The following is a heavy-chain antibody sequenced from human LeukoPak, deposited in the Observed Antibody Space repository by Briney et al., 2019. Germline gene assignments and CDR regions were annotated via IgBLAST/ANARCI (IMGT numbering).Heavy chain of an antibody. CDR3: TTDIYSSGWYGDYYYYMDV. CDR1: GFTFSNAW. V-gene: IGHV3-15*01. D-gene: IGHD6-19*01. CDR2: IKSKTDGGTT. J-gene: IGHJ6*03. Sequence: GGSLRLSCAASGFTFSNAWMSWVRQAPGKGLEWVGRIKSKTDGGTTDYAAPVKGRFTISRDDSKNTLYLQMNSLKTEDTAVYYCTTDIYSSGWYGDYYYYMDVWGKGTTVTISS.